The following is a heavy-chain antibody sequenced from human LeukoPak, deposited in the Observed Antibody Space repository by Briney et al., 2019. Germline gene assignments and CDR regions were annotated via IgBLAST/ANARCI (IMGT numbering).Heavy chain of an antibody. CDR2: IYYSGST. V-gene: IGHV4-59*01. CDR3: ARSRGSYPMDAEYFQH. J-gene: IGHJ1*01. D-gene: IGHD1-26*01. CDR1: GGSISSYY. Sequence: SETLSLTCIVSGGSISSYYWSWIRQPPGKGLEWIGYIYYSGSTNYNPSLKSRVTISVDTSKNQFSLKLSSVTAADTAVYYCARSRGSYPMDAEYFQHWGQGTLVTVSS.